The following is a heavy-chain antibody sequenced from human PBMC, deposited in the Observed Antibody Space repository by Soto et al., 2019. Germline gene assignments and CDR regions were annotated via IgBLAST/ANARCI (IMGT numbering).Heavy chain of an antibody. CDR2: MNPNSGNT. Sequence: ASVKVSCKASGYTFTSYDINCVRQATGQGLEWMGWMNPNSGNTGYAQKFQGRVTMTRNTSISTAYMELSSLRSEDTAVYYCASPYCGGDCYWDYYYYGMDVWVQGTTVTVSS. CDR1: GYTFTSYD. V-gene: IGHV1-8*01. CDR3: ASPYCGGDCYWDYYYYGMDV. D-gene: IGHD2-21*02. J-gene: IGHJ6*02.